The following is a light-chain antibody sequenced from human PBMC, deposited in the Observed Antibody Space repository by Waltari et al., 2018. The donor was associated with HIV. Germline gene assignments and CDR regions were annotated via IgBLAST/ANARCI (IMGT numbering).Light chain of an antibody. J-gene: IGKJ2*01. CDR3: QQYNSDFYT. CDR2: KAS. V-gene: IGKV1-5*03. CDR1: QNVDSW. Sequence: IQMTQSPSILSASVGDRVTITCRASQNVDSWFAWYQQRPGKAPKLLSYKASTLQYGVPARFTGSGSGTNFTLTINSLHPDDFATYYCQQYNSDFYTFGLGTRLDLK.